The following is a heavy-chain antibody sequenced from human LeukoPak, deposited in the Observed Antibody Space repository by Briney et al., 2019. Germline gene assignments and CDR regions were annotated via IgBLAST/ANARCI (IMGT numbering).Heavy chain of an antibody. Sequence: GGSLRLSCAASGFTFDDYAMHWVRQAPGKGLEWVSGISWNSGSICYADSVKGRFTISRDNAKNSLYLQMNSLRAEDTALYYCAKDSLTFYYGSGKNYMDVWGKGTTVTISS. CDR1: GFTFDDYA. D-gene: IGHD3-10*01. CDR3: AKDSLTFYYGSGKNYMDV. CDR2: ISWNSGSI. V-gene: IGHV3-9*01. J-gene: IGHJ6*03.